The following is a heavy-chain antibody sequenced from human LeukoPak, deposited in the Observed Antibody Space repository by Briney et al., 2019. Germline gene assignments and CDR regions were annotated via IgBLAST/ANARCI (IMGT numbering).Heavy chain of an antibody. V-gene: IGHV3-48*01. Sequence: GGSLRLSCAASGFTFSSYSMNWVRQAPGKGLEWVSYISSSSSTIYYVDSVKGRFTISRDNAKNSLYLQMNSLRAENTAVYYCAKSGGYDLWEVLGYFDYWGQGTLVTVSS. CDR1: GFTFSSYS. CDR2: ISSSSSTI. D-gene: IGHD5-12*01. J-gene: IGHJ4*02. CDR3: AKSGGYDLWEVLGYFDY.